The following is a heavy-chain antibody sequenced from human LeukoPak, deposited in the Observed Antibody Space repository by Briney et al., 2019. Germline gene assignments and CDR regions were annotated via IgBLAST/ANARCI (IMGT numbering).Heavy chain of an antibody. V-gene: IGHV3-23*01. D-gene: IGHD6-13*01. J-gene: IGHJ5*02. CDR2: ISGSGGST. CDR3: ARSLLMTGYSSSWRQPGWFDP. CDR1: GFTFSSYA. Sequence: GGSLRLSCAASGFTFSSYAMSWVRQAPGKGLEWVSAISGSGGSTYYADSVKGRFTISRDNSKNTLYLQMNSLRAEDTAVYYCARSLLMTGYSSSWRQPGWFDPWGQGTLVTVSS.